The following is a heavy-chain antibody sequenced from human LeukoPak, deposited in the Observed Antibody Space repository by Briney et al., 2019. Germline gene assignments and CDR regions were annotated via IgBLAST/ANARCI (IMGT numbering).Heavy chain of an antibody. CDR1: GFTFSDYY. D-gene: IGHD2-2*01. CDR3: ARGMRIVVVPAAANYYYYGMDV. J-gene: IGHJ6*02. Sequence: GGSLRLSCAASGFTFSDYYMSWIRQAPGKGLEWVSYISSSGSTIYYADSVKGRFTISRDNAKNSLYLQMNSLRAEDTAVYHCARGMRIVVVPAAANYYYYGMDVWGQGTTVTVSS. CDR2: ISSSGSTI. V-gene: IGHV3-11*01.